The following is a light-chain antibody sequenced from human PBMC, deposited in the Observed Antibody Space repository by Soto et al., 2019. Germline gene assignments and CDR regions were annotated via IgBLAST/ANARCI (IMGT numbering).Light chain of an antibody. V-gene: IGLV2-14*03. Sequence: QSALTQPASVSGSPGQSITISCTGTSRDVGGYKYVSWYQHHPGKAPKLMIYDVSDRPSGVSNRFSGSKSGNTASLTISGLQSEDEADYYCSSYSSSGTLYVFGSGTKLTVL. CDR1: SRDVGGYKY. CDR3: SSYSSSGTLYV. J-gene: IGLJ1*01. CDR2: DVS.